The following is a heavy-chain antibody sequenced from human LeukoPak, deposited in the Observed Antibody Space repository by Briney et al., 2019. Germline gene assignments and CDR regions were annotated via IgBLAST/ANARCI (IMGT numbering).Heavy chain of an antibody. Sequence: ASVKVSCKASGYTFTSYDINWVRQATGQELEWMGWMNPNSGNTGYAQKFQGRVTITRNTSISTAYMELSSLRSEDTAVYYCALAAALGFGVSGFDYWGQGTLVTVSS. CDR2: MNPNSGNT. CDR1: GYTFTSYD. V-gene: IGHV1-8*03. CDR3: ALAAALGFGVSGFDY. D-gene: IGHD6-13*01. J-gene: IGHJ4*02.